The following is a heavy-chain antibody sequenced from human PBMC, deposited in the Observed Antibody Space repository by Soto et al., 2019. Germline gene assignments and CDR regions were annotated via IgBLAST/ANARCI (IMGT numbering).Heavy chain of an antibody. J-gene: IGHJ5*02. D-gene: IGHD1-20*01. CDR2: IYYSGST. CDR1: GGSISSGDYY. CDR3: DRGPPNWNERGWFDP. V-gene: IGHV4-30-4*01. Sequence: PSETLSLTCTVSGGSISSGDYYWSWIRQPPGKGLEWIGYIYYSGSTYYNPSLKSRVTISVDTSKNQFSLKLSSVTAADTAVYYCDRGPPNWNERGWFDPWGQGTLVTVSS.